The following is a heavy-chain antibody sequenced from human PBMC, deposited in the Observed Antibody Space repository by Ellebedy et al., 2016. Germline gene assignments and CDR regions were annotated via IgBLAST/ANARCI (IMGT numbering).Heavy chain of an antibody. CDR1: GGSFSGYF. CDR3: ARSGQRWELDY. V-gene: IGHV4-34*01. J-gene: IGHJ4*02. CDR2: VNHSGST. D-gene: IGHD4-23*01. Sequence: SETLSLTCAVYGGSFSGYFWSWIRQSPGKGLDWIGDVNHSGSTNYNPSLKSRVTISIDTSKNQFSLKLSSVTAADTAVYYCARSGQRWELDYWGQGTLVTVSS.